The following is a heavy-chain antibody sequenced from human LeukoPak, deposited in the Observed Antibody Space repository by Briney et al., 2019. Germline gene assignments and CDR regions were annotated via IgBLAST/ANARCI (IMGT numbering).Heavy chain of an antibody. V-gene: IGHV3-74*01. CDR3: GRDNNYKVDV. Sequence: PGGSLRLSCAASGFSFSDYWMVWVRQAPGKGLGWVSNIKTDGSVTNYADSVKGRSTISRDNAKNTLYLQMNSLRAEDTAVYYCGRDNNYKVDVWGKGTTVTVSS. J-gene: IGHJ6*04. CDR1: GFSFSDYW. D-gene: IGHD4-11*01. CDR2: IKTDGSVT.